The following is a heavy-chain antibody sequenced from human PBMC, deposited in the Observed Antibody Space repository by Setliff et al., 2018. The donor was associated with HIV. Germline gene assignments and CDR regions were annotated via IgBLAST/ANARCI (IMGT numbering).Heavy chain of an antibody. Sequence: GESLKISCAASGLNFTTYDIHWVRQTPGKGLHWPAVLWHDGNNRNYAASVRGRFSISRDNSKNTLYLQMDALTAEDTAIYYCATSPPRGNSAYIWASDYFDYWGREPWSPSPQ. CDR1: GLNFTTYD. J-gene: IGHJ4*02. D-gene: IGHD5-18*01. V-gene: IGHV3-33*03. CDR2: LWHDGNNR. CDR3: ATSPPRGNSAYIWASDYFDY.